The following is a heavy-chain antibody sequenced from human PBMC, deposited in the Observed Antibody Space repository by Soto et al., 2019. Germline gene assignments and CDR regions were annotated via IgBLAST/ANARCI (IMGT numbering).Heavy chain of an antibody. V-gene: IGHV3-30*18. CDR1: GFTFSSYG. CDR2: ISYDGSNK. CDR3: AKDYYDSSGYPQHFDY. D-gene: IGHD3-22*01. J-gene: IGHJ4*02. Sequence: PGGSLRLSCAAPGFTFSSYGMHWVRQAPGKGLEWVAVISYDGSNKYYADSVKGRFTISRDNSKNTLYLQMNSLRAEDTAVYYCAKDYYDSSGYPQHFDYWGQGTLVTVSS.